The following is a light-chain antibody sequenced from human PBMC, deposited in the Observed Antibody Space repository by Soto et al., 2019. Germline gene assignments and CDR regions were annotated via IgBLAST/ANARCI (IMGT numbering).Light chain of an antibody. CDR1: IHYDF. CDR2: EVS. V-gene: IGLV2-14*01. CDR3: GSYTSSSNYV. J-gene: IGLJ1*01. Sequence: QTLLTQSASLSGSPGQSITISCTGYIHYDFVSWYQQHPGTAPKLVIYEVSNRPSGTSDRFSGSKSGHTASLTISGLQTEDEAVYYCGSYTSSSNYVFGTGTKV.